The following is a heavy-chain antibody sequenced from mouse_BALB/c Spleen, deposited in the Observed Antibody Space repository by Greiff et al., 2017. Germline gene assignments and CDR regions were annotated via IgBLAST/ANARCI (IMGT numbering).Heavy chain of an antibody. J-gene: IGHJ2*01. CDR3: ARDPDGYYEGVGYFDY. V-gene: IGHV2-9*02. D-gene: IGHD2-3*01. CDR1: GFSLTSYG. Sequence: VQLKESGPGLVAPSQSLSITCTVSGFSLTSYGVHWVRQPPGKGLEWLGVIWAGGSTNYNSALMSRLSISKDNSKSQVFLKMNSLQTDDTAMYYCARDPDGYYEGVGYFDYWGQGTTLTVSS. CDR2: IWAGGST.